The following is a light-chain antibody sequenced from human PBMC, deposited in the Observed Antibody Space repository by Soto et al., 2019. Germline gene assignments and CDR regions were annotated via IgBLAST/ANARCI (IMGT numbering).Light chain of an antibody. CDR3: SSYTFTSALYV. CDR1: SSDLGGHNY. V-gene: IGLV2-14*01. CDR2: EVT. J-gene: IGLJ1*01. Sequence: SVLTQPASLSGSPGHSITISCTGSSSDLGGHNYVSWYQQHPGKAPKLMIYEVTKRPSGVSNRFSGSKYGNTASLTISGLQAEDEADYYCSSYTFTSALYVFGTGTKVTVL.